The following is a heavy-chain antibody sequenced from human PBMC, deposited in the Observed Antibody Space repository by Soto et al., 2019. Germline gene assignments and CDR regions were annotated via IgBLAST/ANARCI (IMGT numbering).Heavy chain of an antibody. CDR3: ARDRYWADY. CDR2: IISSSRTI. V-gene: IGHV3-48*01. J-gene: IGHJ4*02. CDR1: GFTFSSYS. Sequence: GGSLRLSCASSGFTFSSYSMTWVRQAPVKGLEWVPYIISSSRTIYYADYVKGRFTISRDNAKKPMYLQMKSLRAEDTAVYYCARDRYWADYWGQGTLVTVSS. D-gene: IGHD1-20*01.